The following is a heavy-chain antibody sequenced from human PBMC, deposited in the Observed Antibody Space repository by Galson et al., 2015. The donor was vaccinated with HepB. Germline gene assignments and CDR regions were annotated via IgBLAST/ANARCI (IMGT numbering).Heavy chain of an antibody. J-gene: IGHJ4*02. CDR2: INAGNGNT. CDR3: AVVHLKWEPTPDY. CDR1: GYTFTSYA. V-gene: IGHV1-3*01. Sequence: SVKVSCKASGYTFTSYAMHWVRQAPGQRLEWMGWINAGNGNTKYSQKFRGRVTITRDTSASTAYMELSSLRSEDTAVYYCAVVHLKWEPTPDYWGQGTLVTVSS. D-gene: IGHD1-26*01.